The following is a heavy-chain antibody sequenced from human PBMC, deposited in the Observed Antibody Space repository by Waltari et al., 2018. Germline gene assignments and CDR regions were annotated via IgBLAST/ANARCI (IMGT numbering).Heavy chain of an antibody. CDR3: VRWYGDYYYYYGMDV. D-gene: IGHD4-17*01. CDR1: NGSFSIYY. Sequence: QVQLHQWGAGLLKPSETLSLTCVVHNGSFSIYYWSWIRQFPGKGLEGIGEINHSGSTNYNPSLNVRVAISVDTSKNQFSLKVTSVTAADTAVYYCVRWYGDYYYYYGMDVWGPGTTVTVSS. V-gene: IGHV4-34*01. J-gene: IGHJ6*02. CDR2: INHSGST.